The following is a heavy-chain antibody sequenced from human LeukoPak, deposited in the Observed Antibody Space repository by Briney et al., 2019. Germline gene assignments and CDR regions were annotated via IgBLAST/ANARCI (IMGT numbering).Heavy chain of an antibody. V-gene: IGHV1-46*01. CDR3: ARDGPRIAALGEDFDY. D-gene: IGHD6-6*01. J-gene: IGHJ4*02. Sequence: ASVTVFCKASGYTFTSYYMHWVRQAPGQGLEWIGIINPSGGSTSYAQKFQGRVTMTRDTSTSTVYMELSSLRSEDTAVYYCARDGPRIAALGEDFDYWGQGTLVTVSS. CDR2: INPSGGST. CDR1: GYTFTSYY.